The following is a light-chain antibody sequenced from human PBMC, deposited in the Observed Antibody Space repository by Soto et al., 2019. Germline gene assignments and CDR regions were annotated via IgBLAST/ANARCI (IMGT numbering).Light chain of an antibody. CDR2: DAS. V-gene: IGKV1-5*01. J-gene: IGKJ1*01. CDR1: QTISSW. CDR3: QQSYSTPRP. Sequence: IQVNQSPSTLSGSVGDRVTITCRASQTISSWLAWYQQKPGKAPKLLIYDASSLESGVPSRFSGSGSGTEFTLTISSLQPEDFATYYCQQSYSTPRPFGQGTKVDI.